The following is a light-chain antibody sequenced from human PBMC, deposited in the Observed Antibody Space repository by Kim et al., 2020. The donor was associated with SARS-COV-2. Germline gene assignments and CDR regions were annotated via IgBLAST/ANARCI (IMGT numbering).Light chain of an antibody. CDR1: SGSVSTSYY. CDR3: VLYMGNGISV. Sequence: GGTGTLTCGLSSGSVSTSYYPSWYQQTPGQAPRTLIYSTNTRFSGIPDRFSGSILGNKAALTITGAQADDESDYYCVLYMGNGISVFGGGTQLTVL. V-gene: IGLV8-61*01. CDR2: STN. J-gene: IGLJ3*02.